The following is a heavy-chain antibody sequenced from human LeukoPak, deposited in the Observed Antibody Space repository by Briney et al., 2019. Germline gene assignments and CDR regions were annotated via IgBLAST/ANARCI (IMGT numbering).Heavy chain of an antibody. CDR1: GYTFTSYY. D-gene: IGHD2-2*01. CDR3: ARDLVVVVPAVTSTNWFDP. V-gene: IGHV1-46*01. CDR2: INPSGGST. J-gene: IGHJ5*02. Sequence: ASVKVSCKASGYTFTSYYMHWVRQAPGQGLEWMGIINPSGGSTSYAQKFQGRVTMTRDTSTSTVYMVLSSLRSEDTAVYYCARDLVVVVPAVTSTNWFDPWGQGTLVTVSS.